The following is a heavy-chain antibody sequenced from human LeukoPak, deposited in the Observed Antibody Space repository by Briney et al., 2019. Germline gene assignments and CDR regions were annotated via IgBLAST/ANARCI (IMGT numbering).Heavy chain of an antibody. CDR3: ARGIVVGATRSFDY. CDR2: IFYSGST. Sequence: SETLSLTCTVSSGSISTSNYYWGWVRQPPGKALEWIGNIFYSGSTYYSPSLKSRVTISLDTSRNQFSLKLSSVTAADTAVYYCARGIVVGATRSFDYWGQGTLVTVSS. D-gene: IGHD1-26*01. CDR1: SGSISTSNYY. J-gene: IGHJ4*02. V-gene: IGHV4-39*07.